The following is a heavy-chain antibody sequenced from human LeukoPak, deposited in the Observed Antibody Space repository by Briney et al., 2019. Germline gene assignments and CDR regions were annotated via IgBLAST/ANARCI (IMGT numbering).Heavy chain of an antibody. D-gene: IGHD3-3*01. J-gene: IGHJ6*02. V-gene: IGHV6-1*01. CDR2: TYYRSKWYN. CDR1: GDSVSSNSAA. CDR3: ARADDFWSGNYYYYGMDV. Sequence: SQTLSLTCAISGDSVSSNSAAWNWIRQSPSRGLEWLGRTYYRSKWYNDYAVSAKSRITINPDTSKNQFSLQLNSVTPEDTAVYYCARADDFWSGNYYYYGMDVWGQGTTVTVSS.